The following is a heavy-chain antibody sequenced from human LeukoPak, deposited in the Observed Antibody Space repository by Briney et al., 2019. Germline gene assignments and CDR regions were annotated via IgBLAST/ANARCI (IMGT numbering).Heavy chain of an antibody. Sequence: GGSLRLSCAASGFTFSSYEMNWVRQAPGKGLEWVSYISSSGSTMYYADSVKGRFTISRDNAKNSLYLQMNSLRAEDTAAYYCARGGGRTFDYWGQGTLVTVSS. CDR3: ARGGGRTFDY. CDR2: ISSSGSTM. D-gene: IGHD6-25*01. J-gene: IGHJ4*02. V-gene: IGHV3-48*03. CDR1: GFTFSSYE.